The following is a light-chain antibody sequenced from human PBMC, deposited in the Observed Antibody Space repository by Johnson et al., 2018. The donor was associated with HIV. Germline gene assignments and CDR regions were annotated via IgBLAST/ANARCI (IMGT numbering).Light chain of an antibody. CDR3: GTWDSSLSALYV. CDR1: SSNIGNNY. CDR2: DNN. V-gene: IGLV1-51*01. Sequence: QPVLTQPPSVSAAPGQKVIISCSGSSSNIGNNYVSWYQQLPGTAPKLLIYDNNKRPSGIPDRFSGSKSGTSATLGITGLQTGDEADYYCGTWDSSLSALYVFGTGTKVTVL. J-gene: IGLJ1*01.